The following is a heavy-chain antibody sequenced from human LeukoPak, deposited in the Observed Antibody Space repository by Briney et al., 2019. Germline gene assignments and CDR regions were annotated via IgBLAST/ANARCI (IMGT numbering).Heavy chain of an antibody. CDR2: ISSSSSYI. CDR3: ARRYYDSSGYLYYFDY. V-gene: IGHV3-21*01. D-gene: IGHD3-22*01. CDR1: GFTFSSYS. Sequence: GGSLRLSCAASGFTFSSYSMNWVRQAPGKGPEWVSSISSSSSYIYYADSVKGRFTISRDNAKNSLYLQMNSLRAEDTAVYYCARRYYDSSGYLYYFDYWGQGTLVTVSS. J-gene: IGHJ4*02.